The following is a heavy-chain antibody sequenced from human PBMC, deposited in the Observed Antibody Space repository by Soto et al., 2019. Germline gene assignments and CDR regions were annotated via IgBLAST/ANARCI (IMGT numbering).Heavy chain of an antibody. D-gene: IGHD3-16*01. CDR3: ARSPLGYDYVRQTWREVGDSFDI. Sequence: SETLSLTCAIYAASLGGFHWTWLRQAPGKGLEWIGELIHGGSTNYNPSLKGRVSFSLDTSKNQFSLHLMSVTAADTAVYYCARSPLGYDYVRQTWREVGDSFDIWGRGTLVTVSS. CDR2: LIHGGST. V-gene: IGHV4-34*12. CDR1: AASLGGFH. J-gene: IGHJ3*02.